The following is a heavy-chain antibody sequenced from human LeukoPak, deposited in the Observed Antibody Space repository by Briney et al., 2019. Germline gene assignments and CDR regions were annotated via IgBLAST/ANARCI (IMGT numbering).Heavy chain of an antibody. V-gene: IGHV3-33*06. D-gene: IGHD6-19*01. CDR1: GFTFSSYD. J-gene: IGHJ4*02. Sequence: GGSLRLSCAASGFTFSSYDMHWVRQAPGKGLEWVAVIWYDGSNKYYADSVKGRFTISRDNSKNTLYLQMNSLRAEDTAVYYCAKELSSGWYYFDYWGQGTLVTVSS. CDR3: AKELSSGWYYFDY. CDR2: IWYDGSNK.